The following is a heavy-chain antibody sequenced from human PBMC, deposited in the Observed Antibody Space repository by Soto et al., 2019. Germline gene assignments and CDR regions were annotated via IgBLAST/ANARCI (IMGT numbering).Heavy chain of an antibody. CDR2: ISGSGGST. CDR3: AKGVNYYGSTLRDAFDI. D-gene: IGHD3-10*01. Sequence: GGSLRLSCAASGFTFSSYAMSWVRQAPGKGLEWVSAISGSGGSTYYADSVKGLFTISRDNSKNTLYLQMNSLRAEDTAVYYCAKGVNYYGSTLRDAFDIWGQGTMVTVSS. J-gene: IGHJ3*02. CDR1: GFTFSSYA. V-gene: IGHV3-23*01.